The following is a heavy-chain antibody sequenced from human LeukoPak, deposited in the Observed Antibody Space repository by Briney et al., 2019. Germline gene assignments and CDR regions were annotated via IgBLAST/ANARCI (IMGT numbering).Heavy chain of an antibody. CDR1: GGSISSPSYY. Sequence: SETLSLTCTVSGGSISSPSYYWSWIRQHPGKGLEWIGYIYYSGSTFYNPSLKSRLTISVDTSENQFSLNLNSVTAADTAVYYCASASAGYNFDYCGQGTLVTVSS. CDR3: ASASAGYNFDY. J-gene: IGHJ4*02. CDR2: IYYSGST. V-gene: IGHV4-31*03. D-gene: IGHD5-24*01.